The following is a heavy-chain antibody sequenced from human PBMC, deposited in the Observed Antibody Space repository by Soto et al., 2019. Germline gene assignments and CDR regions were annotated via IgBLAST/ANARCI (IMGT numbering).Heavy chain of an antibody. CDR1: GIPVSSNY. D-gene: IGHD3-10*01. V-gene: IGHV3-53*04. J-gene: IGHJ6*02. CDR2: LHSGGDT. Sequence: EVQLVESGGGLVQPGGSLRLSCVASGIPVSSNYMTWVRQAPGKGLEWVSVLHSGGDTYYANSVKGRFTISRHDSTNTLFLQRNGLTAEDTAVYYCARDGPYYYASRMDVWGQGTTVTVSS. CDR3: ARDGPYYYASRMDV.